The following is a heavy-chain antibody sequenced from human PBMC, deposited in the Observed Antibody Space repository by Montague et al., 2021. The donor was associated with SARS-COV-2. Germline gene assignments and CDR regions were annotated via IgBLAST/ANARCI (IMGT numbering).Heavy chain of an antibody. V-gene: IGHV4-39*01. Sequence: SETLSLTCTVSGGSITRNYYWGWIRQPPGKGLEWVGNIYYGGTTFINPSLESRVTISVDASKNQFSLNLTSVTAADTAVYYCARPLVRGVPKAFDIWGQGALVIVSS. CDR2: IYYGGTT. J-gene: IGHJ3*02. CDR1: GGSITRNYY. D-gene: IGHD3-10*01. CDR3: ARPLVRGVPKAFDI.